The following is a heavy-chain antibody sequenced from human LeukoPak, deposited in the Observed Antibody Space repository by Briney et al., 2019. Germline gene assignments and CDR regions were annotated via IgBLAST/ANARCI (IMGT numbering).Heavy chain of an antibody. CDR3: AKDFYDSSGSRYDY. D-gene: IGHD3-22*01. CDR1: GFTFSSYS. Sequence: GGSLRLSCAASGFTFSSYSMNWVRQAPGVGLEWVSAIDGGGGRTWHADSVRGRFTISRDNSKNTLFMQMNSLRAEDTAVYYCAKDFYDSSGSRYDYWGQGTLVTVSS. J-gene: IGHJ4*02. V-gene: IGHV3-23*01. CDR2: IDGGGGRT.